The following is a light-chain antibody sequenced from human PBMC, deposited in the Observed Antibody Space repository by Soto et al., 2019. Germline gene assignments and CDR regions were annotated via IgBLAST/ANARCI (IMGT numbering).Light chain of an antibody. CDR1: SPNVVGNA. CDR3: AAWDGSQVV. CDR2: SDN. V-gene: IGLV1-44*01. Sequence: QSVLTKPPSASGTPGQRVSISCSRSSPNVVGNAVNWYQHLPGTSPKRLVYSDNQRPSGVPDRFSGSKSGTSASLVISGLQSDDEADDYCAAWDGSQVVFGGGTKLTVL. J-gene: IGLJ2*01.